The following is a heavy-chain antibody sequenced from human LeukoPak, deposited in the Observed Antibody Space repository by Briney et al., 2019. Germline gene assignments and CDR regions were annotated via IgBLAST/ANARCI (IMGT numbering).Heavy chain of an antibody. CDR3: ARYCSSTNCYKGGFDP. J-gene: IGHJ5*02. V-gene: IGHV4-31*11. D-gene: IGHD2-2*02. Sequence: SETLSLTCAVSGGSISSGGYYWSWIRQHPGKGLEWIGYIYYSGSTYSNPSLKSRVTISVDTSKNQFSLNLSSVTAADTAVYYCARYCSSTNCYKGGFDPWGQGTLVTVSS. CDR2: IYYSGST. CDR1: GGSISSGGYY.